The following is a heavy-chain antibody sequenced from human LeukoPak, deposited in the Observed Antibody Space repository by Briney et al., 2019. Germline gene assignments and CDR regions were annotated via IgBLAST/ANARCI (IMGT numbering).Heavy chain of an antibody. CDR2: IYSGGGT. Sequence: GGSLRLSCAASGFTVSLSYMNWFRHAPGKGLEWVSVIYSGGGTYYAESVKGRFTISRDHSKNTLFLQMSSLKAEDTAVYYCARRMSTSWASDYWGQGTLVTVSS. V-gene: IGHV3-53*01. CDR1: GFTVSLSY. J-gene: IGHJ4*02. CDR3: ARRMSTSWASDY. D-gene: IGHD6-13*01.